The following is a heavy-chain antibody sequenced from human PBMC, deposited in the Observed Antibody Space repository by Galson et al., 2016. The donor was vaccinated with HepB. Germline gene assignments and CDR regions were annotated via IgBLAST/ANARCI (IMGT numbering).Heavy chain of an antibody. CDR2: ISSSSNSM. D-gene: IGHD6-19*01. Sequence: SLRLSCAASGFIFNSYSMNWVRQAPGKGLEWISYISSSSNSMYYADSVKGRFTISRDHAKNSLYLQMNSLRDEDTAVYYCVKGAGTIDYWGQGTLVTVAS. J-gene: IGHJ4*02. CDR3: VKGAGTIDY. CDR1: GFIFNSYS. V-gene: IGHV3-48*02.